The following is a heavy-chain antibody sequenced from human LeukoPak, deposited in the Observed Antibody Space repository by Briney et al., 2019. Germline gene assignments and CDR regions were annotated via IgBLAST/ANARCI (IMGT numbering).Heavy chain of an antibody. J-gene: IGHJ4*02. V-gene: IGHV4-39*01. CDR3: ATSYSSRGKDY. CDR2: IYYSGST. D-gene: IGHD6-13*01. Sequence: PSETLSLTCTVSGGSISSSSYYWGWIRQPPGKGLEWIGCIYYSGSTYYNPSLKSRVTISVDTSKNQFSLKLSSVTAADTAVYYCATSYSSRGKDYWGQGTLVTVSS. CDR1: GGSISSSSYY.